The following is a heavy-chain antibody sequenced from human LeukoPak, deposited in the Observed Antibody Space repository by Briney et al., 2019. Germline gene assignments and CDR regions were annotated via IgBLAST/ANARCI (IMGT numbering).Heavy chain of an antibody. CDR1: GGTYSSYS. V-gene: IGHV1-69*04. CDR2: VLPVLGLS. J-gene: IGHJ3*02. Sequence: SVKVSCKASGGTYSSYSINWVRQAPGQGLEWMGRVLPVLGLSKTAQNFQGRVTITADKSTTTAYMELSSLRSEDTAVYYCARGSYYGSGSATDAFDIWGQGTKVTVS. D-gene: IGHD3-10*01. CDR3: ARGSYYGSGSATDAFDI.